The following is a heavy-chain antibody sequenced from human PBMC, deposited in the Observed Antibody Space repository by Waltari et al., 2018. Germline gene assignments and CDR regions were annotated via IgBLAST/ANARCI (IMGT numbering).Heavy chain of an antibody. J-gene: IGHJ4*02. Sequence: FLHPFFSLILSCAASGFTFSSYAMSWVRQAPGKGLEWVSAISGSGGSTYYADSVKGRFTISRDNYKNTLYLQMNSLRAEDTAVYYCATPYGYIWGSYRLFDYWGQGTLVTVSS. CDR3: ATPYGYIWGSYRLFDY. CDR2: ISGSGGST. CDR1: GFTFSSYA. V-gene: IGHV3-23*01. D-gene: IGHD3-16*02.